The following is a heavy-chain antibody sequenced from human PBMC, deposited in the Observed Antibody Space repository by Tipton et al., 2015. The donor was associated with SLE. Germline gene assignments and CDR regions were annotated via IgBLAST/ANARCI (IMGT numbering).Heavy chain of an antibody. D-gene: IGHD6-13*01. CDR2: IYHSGST. Sequence: GLVKPSGTLSLTCAVSGDSISSSNWWSWVRQPPGKGLEWIGEIYHSGSTNYNPSLKSRVTILIGESKNQFSLKLTSVTAADTAVYYCARGGEQLACDWFDPWGQGTLVIVSS. CDR3: ARGGEQLACDWFDP. CDR1: GDSISSSNW. J-gene: IGHJ5*02. V-gene: IGHV4-4*02.